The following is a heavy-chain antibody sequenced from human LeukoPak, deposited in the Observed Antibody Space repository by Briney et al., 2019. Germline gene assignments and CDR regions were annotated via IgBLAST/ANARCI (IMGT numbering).Heavy chain of an antibody. D-gene: IGHD2-8*02. CDR1: GFTFSSYE. CDR3: ATYRQVLLPFES. V-gene: IGHV3-21*05. CDR2: ISSSSSYI. Sequence: GGSLRLSCAASGFTFSSYEMNWVRQAPGKGLEWVSYISSSSSYIYYGDSVKGRFTISRDNAKNSLYLQMNSLRAEDTAIYYCATYRQVLLPFESWGQGTLVTVSS. J-gene: IGHJ4*02.